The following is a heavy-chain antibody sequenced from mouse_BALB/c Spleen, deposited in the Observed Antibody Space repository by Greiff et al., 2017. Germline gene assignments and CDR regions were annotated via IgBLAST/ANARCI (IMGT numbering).Heavy chain of an antibody. Sequence: VQRVESGPGLVAPSQSLSITCTVSGFSLTSYDISWIRQPPGKGLEWLGVIWTGGGTNYNSAFMSRLSISKDNSKSQVFLKMNSLQTDDTAIYYCVRDHSRAMDYWGQGTSVTVSS. V-gene: IGHV2-9-2*01. J-gene: IGHJ4*01. D-gene: IGHD1-2*01. CDR3: VRDHSRAMDY. CDR1: GFSLTSYD. CDR2: IWTGGGT.